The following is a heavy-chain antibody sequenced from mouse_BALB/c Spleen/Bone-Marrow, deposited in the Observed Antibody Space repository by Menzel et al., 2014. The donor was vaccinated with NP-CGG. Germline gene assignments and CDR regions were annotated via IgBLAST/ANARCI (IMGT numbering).Heavy chain of an antibody. D-gene: IGHD2-4*01. Sequence: EVKLVESGGGLVQPGGSLRLSCATSGFTFTDYFMTWVRQPPGKALEWLGFIRNKANGYTTEYSASVKGRFTISRNNSQSILYLQMNTLRAEDSDTYYCARGHYDDYWGQGTTLTVSS. CDR1: GFTFTDYF. J-gene: IGHJ2*01. V-gene: IGHV7-3*02. CDR2: IRNKANGYTT. CDR3: ARGHYDDY.